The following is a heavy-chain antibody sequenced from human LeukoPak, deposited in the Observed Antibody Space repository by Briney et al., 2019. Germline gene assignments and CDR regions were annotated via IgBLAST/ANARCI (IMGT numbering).Heavy chain of an antibody. CDR2: ISGSGGST. J-gene: IGHJ4*02. Sequence: GGSLRLSCAASGFTFSSYSMNWVRQAPGKGLEWVSAISGSGGSTYYADSVKGRFTISRDNSKNTLYLQMNSLRAEDTAVYYCAKARITMIVPDYWGQGTLVTVSS. D-gene: IGHD3-22*01. CDR3: AKARITMIVPDY. CDR1: GFTFSSYS. V-gene: IGHV3-23*01.